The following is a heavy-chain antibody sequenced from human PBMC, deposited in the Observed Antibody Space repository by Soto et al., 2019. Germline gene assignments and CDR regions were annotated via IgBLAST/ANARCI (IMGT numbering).Heavy chain of an antibody. D-gene: IGHD2-2*01. J-gene: IGHJ6*02. Sequence: QVQLVQSGAEVKKPGSSVKVFCKASGGTFSNYTISWVRQAPGQGLEWMGGIIPVFGTTDYEQKFQGRVTITADASTSTAYIKMSSLSSAATAVYYCARSSPYIVVRKPTGNQDYYGMEVWGQGTTVTVSS. V-gene: IGHV1-69*01. CDR2: IIPVFGTT. CDR1: GGTFSNYT. CDR3: ARSSPYIVVRKPTGNQDYYGMEV.